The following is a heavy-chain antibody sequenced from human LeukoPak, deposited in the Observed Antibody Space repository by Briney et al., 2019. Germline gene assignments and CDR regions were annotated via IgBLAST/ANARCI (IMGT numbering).Heavy chain of an antibody. CDR3: ARGGYYVSGNDFRFDP. J-gene: IGHJ5*02. CDR1: GGSISNNSYY. CDR2: IYYSGST. Sequence: SETLSLTCAVSGGSISNNSYYWGWIRQPPGKGLEWIANIYYSGSTYYNPSLKSRVTISVETSKNQFSLTLKSVTAADTAVYYCARGGYYVSGNDFRFDPGGQGTLVTVSS. V-gene: IGHV4-39*07. D-gene: IGHD3-10*01.